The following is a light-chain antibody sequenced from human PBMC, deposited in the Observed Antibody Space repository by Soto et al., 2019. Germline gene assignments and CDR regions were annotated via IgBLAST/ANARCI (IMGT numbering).Light chain of an antibody. CDR2: GAS. CDR3: QQYNIWPPDRT. CDR1: QSVSSN. V-gene: IGKV3-15*01. Sequence: EIVMTQSPATLSVSPGERATLSCRASQSVSSNLAWYQQKPGHAPRLLIYGASTRATGIPARFSCSGSGTEFTLTISSLQSEDFAIYFCQQYNIWPPDRTVGQGTKVEIK. J-gene: IGKJ1*01.